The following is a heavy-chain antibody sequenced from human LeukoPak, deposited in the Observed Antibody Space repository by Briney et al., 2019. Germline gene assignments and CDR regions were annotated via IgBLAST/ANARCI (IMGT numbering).Heavy chain of an antibody. J-gene: IGHJ4*02. V-gene: IGHV3-23*01. CDR2: ISESGETI. CDR1: GFTFSNYA. Sequence: GGSLRLSCAASGFTFSNYAMSWVRQPPGKGLEWVSAISESGETIFYADSVKGRFTISRHNSESTLYLQMNSLRAEDTALYYCAKALFYDGSGSSHRTFDYWGQGSLVTVSS. D-gene: IGHD3-22*01. CDR3: AKALFYDGSGSSHRTFDY.